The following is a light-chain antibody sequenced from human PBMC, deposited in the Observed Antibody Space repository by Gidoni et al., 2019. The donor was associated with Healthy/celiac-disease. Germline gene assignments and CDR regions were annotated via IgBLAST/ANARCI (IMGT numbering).Light chain of an antibody. V-gene: IGLV3-25*03. CDR1: ALPQQY. Sequence: SYDLTQPPSVSVSPGQTARITCSGDALPQQYAYWYQQKPGQAPVLVIYKDSERPSGIPERFSGSSSGTTVTLTISGVQAEDEADYYCQSADSSGTSWVFGGGTKLTVL. J-gene: IGLJ3*02. CDR3: QSADSSGTSWV. CDR2: KDS.